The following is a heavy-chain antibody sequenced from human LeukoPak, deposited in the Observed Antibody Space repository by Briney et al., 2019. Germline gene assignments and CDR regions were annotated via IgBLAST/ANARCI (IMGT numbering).Heavy chain of an antibody. J-gene: IGHJ4*02. CDR3: ARGEQLNYFAY. Sequence: GGSLRLSCAASGFSFSRYEMSWVRQAPGKGLEWVSYINRAGTTEEYADSVKGRFTISRDNAKNSLYLQMYSLRAEDTAVYYCARGEQLNYFAYWGQGTLVTVSS. CDR1: GFSFSRYE. V-gene: IGHV3-48*03. D-gene: IGHD1/OR15-1a*01. CDR2: INRAGTTE.